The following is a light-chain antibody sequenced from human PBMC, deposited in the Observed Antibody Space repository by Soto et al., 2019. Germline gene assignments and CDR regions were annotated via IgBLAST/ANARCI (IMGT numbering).Light chain of an antibody. V-gene: IGKV1-13*02. Sequence: AIQLTQSPSSLSASVGDRVTITCRASQDIGSSLAWYHQKPGKAPKLLIYAASILQSGVPSGFSDSGFGTDFTLTISSLRAEDFATYFCQQVRSYPSTFGGGTRVEI. CDR2: AAS. J-gene: IGKJ4*01. CDR1: QDIGSS. CDR3: QQVRSYPST.